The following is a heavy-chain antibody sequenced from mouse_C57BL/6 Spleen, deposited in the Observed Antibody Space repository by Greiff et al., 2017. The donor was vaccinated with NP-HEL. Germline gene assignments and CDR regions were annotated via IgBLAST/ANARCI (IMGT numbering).Heavy chain of an antibody. CDR1: GYTFTSYW. Sequence: QVQLQQSGAELVKPGASVKLSCKASGYTFTSYWMHWVKQRPGQGLEWIGMIHPNSGSTNYNEKFKSKATLTVDKSSSTAYMQLSSLTSEDSAVYYCASSLFTTVVATDYWGQGTTLTVSS. D-gene: IGHD1-1*01. J-gene: IGHJ2*01. CDR2: IHPNSGST. V-gene: IGHV1-64*01. CDR3: ASSLFTTVVATDY.